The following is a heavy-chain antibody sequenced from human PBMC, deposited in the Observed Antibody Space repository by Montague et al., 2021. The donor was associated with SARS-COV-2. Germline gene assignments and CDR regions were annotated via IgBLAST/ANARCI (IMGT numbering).Heavy chain of an antibody. J-gene: IGHJ4*02. D-gene: IGHD2-21*02. CDR3: ARGVTNDD. CDR1: GYIFSDYY. Sequence: SVKVSCKASGYIFSDYYVHWLRQAPGQGLEWMGWINPHSGGTNYAQKFQGRVTLTRDTSITTAYMDLSGLTSDDTAVYYCARGVTNDDWGQGTLVTASS. CDR2: INPHSGGT. V-gene: IGHV1-2*02.